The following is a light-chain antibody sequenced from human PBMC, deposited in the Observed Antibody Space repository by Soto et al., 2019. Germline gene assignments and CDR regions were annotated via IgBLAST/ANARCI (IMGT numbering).Light chain of an antibody. Sequence: QSVLTQPPSASGTPGQRITISCSGSSSNIGSNNINWYQQLPGTAPKLLIYSHNQRPSGVPDRFSCSKSGTSASLAISGLQSEDENDYYCAAWDDSLNGWVFGGGTKLTVL. J-gene: IGLJ2*01. CDR3: AAWDDSLNGWV. CDR1: SSNIGSNN. V-gene: IGLV1-44*01. CDR2: SHN.